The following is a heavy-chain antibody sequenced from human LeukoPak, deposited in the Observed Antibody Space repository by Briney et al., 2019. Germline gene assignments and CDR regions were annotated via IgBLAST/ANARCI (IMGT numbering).Heavy chain of an antibody. CDR2: ISGSGGST. Sequence: GGSLRLSCAASGFTFSSYAMSWVRQAPGKGLEWVSAISGSGGSTYYADSVKGRFTISRDNSKNTLYLQMNSLRAEDTAVYYCAKVQSRYCTNGVCKTPYDAFDIWGQGTMVTVSS. CDR1: GFTFSSYA. V-gene: IGHV3-23*01. J-gene: IGHJ3*02. CDR3: AKVQSRYCTNGVCKTPYDAFDI. D-gene: IGHD2-8*01.